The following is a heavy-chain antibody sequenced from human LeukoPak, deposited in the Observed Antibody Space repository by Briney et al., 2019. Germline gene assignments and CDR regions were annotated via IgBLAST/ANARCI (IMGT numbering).Heavy chain of an antibody. CDR2: IYYSGST. J-gene: IGHJ4*02. CDR1: GGSISSSSYY. D-gene: IGHD3-10*01. V-gene: IGHV4-39*07. Sequence: PSETLSLTCTVSGGSISSSSYYWGWIRQPPGKGLEWIGSIYYSGSTYYNPSLKSRVSISVDKSKNQFSLKLSSVTAADTAVYYCARDVAVRGEIFDYWGQGTLVTVSS. CDR3: ARDVAVRGEIFDY.